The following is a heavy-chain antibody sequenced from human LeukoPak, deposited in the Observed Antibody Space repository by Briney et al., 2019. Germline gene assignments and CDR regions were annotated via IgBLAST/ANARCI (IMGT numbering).Heavy chain of an antibody. Sequence: SETLSLTCTVSGDSFSSVTDYWAWIRQPPGKGLEWIGSIYYSGSTYYNPSLKSRVTISVDTSKNQFSLKLSSVTTADTAVYYCARTPLDYGAPSIDYWGQGTLVTVSS. V-gene: IGHV4-39*07. J-gene: IGHJ4*02. CDR2: IYYSGST. D-gene: IGHD4-17*01. CDR1: GDSFSSVTDY. CDR3: ARTPLDYGAPSIDY.